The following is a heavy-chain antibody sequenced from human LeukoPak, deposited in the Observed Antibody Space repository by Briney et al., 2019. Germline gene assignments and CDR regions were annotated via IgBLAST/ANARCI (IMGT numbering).Heavy chain of an antibody. CDR3: ARDLGYYDFWSGFHFDY. CDR2: ISAYNGNT. D-gene: IGHD3-3*01. CDR1: GYTFTSYG. V-gene: IGHV1-18*01. J-gene: IGHJ4*02. Sequence: ASVKVSCKASGYTFTSYGISWARQAPGQGLEWMGWISAYNGNTNYAQKLQGRVTMATDTSTSTAYVELRSLRSDDTAVYYCARDLGYYDFWSGFHFDYWGQGTLVTVSS.